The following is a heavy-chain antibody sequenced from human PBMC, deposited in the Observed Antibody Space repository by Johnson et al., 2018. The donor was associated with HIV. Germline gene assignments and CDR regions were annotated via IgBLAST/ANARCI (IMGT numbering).Heavy chain of an antibody. CDR2: ISSNGGST. CDR3: ARDHLRCAFDI. Sequence: VQLVESGGGLVQPGGSLRLSCAASGFTFSSYAMHWVRQAPGKGLEYVSAISSNGGSTYYANSVKGRFTISRDNSKNTLYLQMNSRRAEDTAVYYCARDHLRCAFDIWGQGTMVTVSS. V-gene: IGHV3-64*01. J-gene: IGHJ3*02. CDR1: GFTFSSYA. D-gene: IGHD4-17*01.